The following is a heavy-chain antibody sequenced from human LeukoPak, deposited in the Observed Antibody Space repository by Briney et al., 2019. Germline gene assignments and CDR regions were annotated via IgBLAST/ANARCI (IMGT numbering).Heavy chain of an antibody. CDR2: INHSGST. D-gene: IGHD2-2*01. CDR3: ARVKYQLHFDY. V-gene: IGHV4-34*01. CDR1: GGSFSGYY. J-gene: IGHJ4*02. Sequence: KPSETLSLTCAVYGGSFSGYYWSWIRQPPGKGLEWIGEINHSGSTNYNPSLKSRVTISVDTSKNQFSLKLSSVTAADTAVYYCARVKYQLHFDYWGQGTLVTVSS.